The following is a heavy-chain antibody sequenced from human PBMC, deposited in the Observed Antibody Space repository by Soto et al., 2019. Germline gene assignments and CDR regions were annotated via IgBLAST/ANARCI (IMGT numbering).Heavy chain of an antibody. D-gene: IGHD3-3*01. V-gene: IGHV1-3*01. CDR2: INAGNGNT. J-gene: IGHJ4*02. CDR1: GYTFFSYA. CDR3: ARDFYDFPRALDY. Sequence: ASVKVSCKASGYTFFSYAMHWVRQAPGQRLEWMGWINAGNGNTKYSQKFQGRVTITRDTSASTAYMELSSLRSEDTAVYYCARDFYDFPRALDYGGQETLVTVPS.